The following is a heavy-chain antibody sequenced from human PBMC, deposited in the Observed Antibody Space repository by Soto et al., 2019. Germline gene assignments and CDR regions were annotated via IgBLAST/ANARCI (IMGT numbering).Heavy chain of an antibody. CDR1: GFTFSNNA. J-gene: IGHJ6*02. CDR2: ISYDGSNK. Sequence: QVQLVESGGGVVQPGRSLRLSCAASGFTFSNNAMDWVRQAPGKGLEWVAVISYDGSNKYIAESVKGRFTISRDNSKKTLFLQMNSLSAEDTAVDYCARGTTTSAFSAMDVWGQGTTVNVSS. V-gene: IGHV3-30-3*01. CDR3: ARGTTTSAFSAMDV. D-gene: IGHD1-1*01.